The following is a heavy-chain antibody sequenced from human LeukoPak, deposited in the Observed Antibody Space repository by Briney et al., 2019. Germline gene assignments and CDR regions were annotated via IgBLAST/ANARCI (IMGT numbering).Heavy chain of an antibody. CDR3: ARDEQWLVQGAFDI. Sequence: SVKVSCKASGGTFSSYAISWVRQAPGQGLEWMGRIIPILGIANYAQKFQGRVTITADKSTSTAYMELSSLRSEDTAVYYCARDEQWLVQGAFDIWGQGTMVTVSS. D-gene: IGHD6-19*01. V-gene: IGHV1-69*04. CDR1: GGTFSSYA. CDR2: IIPILGIA. J-gene: IGHJ3*02.